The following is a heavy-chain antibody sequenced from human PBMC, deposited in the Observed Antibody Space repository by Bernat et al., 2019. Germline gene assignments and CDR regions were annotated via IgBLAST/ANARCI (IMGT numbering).Heavy chain of an antibody. CDR1: GFTFSSYS. J-gene: IGHJ4*02. CDR2: ISSSSSYI. D-gene: IGHD5-12*01. V-gene: IGHV3-21*01. CDR3: ARDAGGYDFDY. Sequence: EVQLVESGGGLVKPGGSLRLSCAASGFTFSSYSMNWVRQAPGKGLKWVSSISSSSSYIYYADSVKGRFTISRDNAKNSLYLQMNSLRAEDTAVYYCARDAGGYDFDYWGQGTLVTVSS.